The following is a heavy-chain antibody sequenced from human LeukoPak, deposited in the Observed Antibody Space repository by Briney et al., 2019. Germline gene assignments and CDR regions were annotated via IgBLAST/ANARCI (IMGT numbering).Heavy chain of an antibody. V-gene: IGHV4-4*07. D-gene: IGHD2-8*01. CDR2: IYTRGST. Sequence: SETLSLTCTVSGGSINNYYWSWIRQPAGKGLEWIGRIYTRGSTNYNPSLKSRVTMSVDTSKNQFSLKLSSVTAADTAVYFCARENYCTNGVCWAFDPWGQGTLVTVSS. J-gene: IGHJ5*02. CDR3: ARENYCTNGVCWAFDP. CDR1: GGSINNYY.